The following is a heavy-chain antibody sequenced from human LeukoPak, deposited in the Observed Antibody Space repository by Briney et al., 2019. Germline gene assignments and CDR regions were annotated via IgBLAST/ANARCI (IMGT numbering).Heavy chain of an antibody. V-gene: IGHV3-48*01. D-gene: IGHD1-26*01. CDR1: GFTFSSYS. CDR2: ISSSSSTI. CDR3: ARDFSGIVGASDFDY. J-gene: IGHJ4*02. Sequence: GGSLRLSCAASGFTFSSYSMNWVRQAPGKGLEWVSYISSSSSTIYYADSVKGRFTISRDNAKNSLYLQMNSLRAEDTAVYYCARDFSGIVGASDFDYWGQGTLVTVSS.